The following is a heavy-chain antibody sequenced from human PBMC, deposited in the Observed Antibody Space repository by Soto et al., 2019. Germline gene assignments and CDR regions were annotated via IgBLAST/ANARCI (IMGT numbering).Heavy chain of an antibody. CDR2: IYYSGST. D-gene: IGHD6-6*01. CDR1: DGAISSGDYY. J-gene: IGHJ6*02. V-gene: IGHV4-30-4*01. Sequence: SETLSLTGTVSDGAISSGDYYWSWIRQPTGKGLEWIGYIYYSGSTYYNPSLKSRVTISVDTSKNQFSLKLSSVTAADTAVYYCARDRAARLTSGGGPHRYGMDVWGQGTTVTVSS. CDR3: ARDRAARLTSGGGPHRYGMDV.